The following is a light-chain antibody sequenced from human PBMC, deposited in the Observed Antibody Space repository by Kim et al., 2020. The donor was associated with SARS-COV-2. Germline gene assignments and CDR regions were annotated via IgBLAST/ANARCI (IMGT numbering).Light chain of an antibody. J-gene: IGLJ2*01. CDR1: TSNIETNT. Sequence: QRVTISRSGSTSNIETNTVNWYQQLPGTAPKLLIHTNNQRPSGVPDRFSGSRFGTSASLTISGLQSEDEADYFCAAWEDSPDGYVVFGGGTQLTVL. CDR3: AAWEDSPDGYVV. V-gene: IGLV1-44*01. CDR2: TNN.